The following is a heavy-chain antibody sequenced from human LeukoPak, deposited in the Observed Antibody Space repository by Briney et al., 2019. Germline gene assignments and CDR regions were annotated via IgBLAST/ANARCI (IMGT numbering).Heavy chain of an antibody. J-gene: IGHJ6*02. CDR2: IYYSGST. CDR3: ARHHGDYYYGMDV. D-gene: IGHD4-17*01. Sequence: SETLSLTCTVFGGSISSYYWSWIRQPPGKGLEWIGYIYYSGSTNYNPSLKSRVTISVDTSKNQFSLKLSSVTAADTAVYYCARHHGDYYYGMDVWGQGTTVTVSS. CDR1: GGSISSYY. V-gene: IGHV4-59*08.